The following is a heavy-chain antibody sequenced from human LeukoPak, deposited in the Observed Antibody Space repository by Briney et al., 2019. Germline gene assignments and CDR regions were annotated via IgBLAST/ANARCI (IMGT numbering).Heavy chain of an antibody. CDR3: ARETYSYDTNWFGP. V-gene: IGHV4-59*01. J-gene: IGHJ5*02. CDR2: IYYSGST. CDR1: GGSISSYY. D-gene: IGHD5-18*01. Sequence: SETLSLTCTVSGGSISSYYWSWIRQPPGKGLEWIGYIYYSGSTNYNPSLKSRVTISVDTSKNQFSLKLSSVTAADTAVYYCARETYSYDTNWFGPWGQGTLVTVSS.